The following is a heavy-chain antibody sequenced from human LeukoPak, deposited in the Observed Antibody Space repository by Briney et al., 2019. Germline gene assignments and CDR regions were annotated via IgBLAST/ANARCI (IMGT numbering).Heavy chain of an antibody. D-gene: IGHD3-22*01. CDR3: ARDRGHYYDSSGPNQRLFDFDY. J-gene: IGHJ4*02. CDR1: GFTFDDYA. V-gene: IGHV3-9*01. Sequence: GGSLRLSCAASGFTFDDYAMHWVRQAPGKGLEWVSGISWNSGSIGYADSVKGRFTISRDNAKNSLYLQMNSLRSEDTAVYYCARDRGHYYDSSGPNQRLFDFDYWGQGTLVTVSS. CDR2: ISWNSGSI.